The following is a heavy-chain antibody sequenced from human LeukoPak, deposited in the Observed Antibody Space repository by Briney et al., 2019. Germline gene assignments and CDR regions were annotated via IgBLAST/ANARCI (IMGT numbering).Heavy chain of an antibody. Sequence: ASVKVSCKASGYTFTGYYMHWVRQAPGQGFEWMGWINPNSGGTNYAQKFQGRVTMTRDTSISTAYMELSRLRSDDTAVYYCARVHDFWSGYRMYYFDYWGQGTLVTVSS. CDR2: INPNSGGT. D-gene: IGHD3-3*01. CDR1: GYTFTGYY. CDR3: ARVHDFWSGYRMYYFDY. V-gene: IGHV1-2*02. J-gene: IGHJ4*02.